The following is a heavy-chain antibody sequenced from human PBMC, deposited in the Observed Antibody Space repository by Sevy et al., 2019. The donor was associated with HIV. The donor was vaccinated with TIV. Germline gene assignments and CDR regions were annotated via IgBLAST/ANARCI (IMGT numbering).Heavy chain of an antibody. CDR1: GFTFSSYA. CDR2: ISXSGGST. J-gene: IGHJ4*02. V-gene: IGHV3-23*01. Sequence: GGSLRLSCAASGFTFSSYAMSWVRQAPGKGLEWVSAISXSGGSTYYADSVKGRFTISRDNSKNTLYLQMNSLRAEDTAVYYCAKSFSCSGXSCYFDFDYRGQGTLVTVSS. D-gene: IGHD2-15*01. CDR3: AKSFSCSGXSCYFDFDY.